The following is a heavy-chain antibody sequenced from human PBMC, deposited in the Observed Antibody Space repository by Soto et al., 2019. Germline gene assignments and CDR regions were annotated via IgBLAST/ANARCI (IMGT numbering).Heavy chain of an antibody. V-gene: IGHV3-23*01. D-gene: IGHD3-3*01. CDR2: ISGSGGST. Sequence: GGSLRLSCAASGFTFSSYAMSWVRQAPGKGLEWVSAISGSGGSTYYADSVKGRFTISRDNSKNTLYLQMNSLRAEDTAVYYCAGPRITIFGVVIKWAYWGQGTLVTVSS. J-gene: IGHJ4*02. CDR3: AGPRITIFGVVIKWAY. CDR1: GFTFSSYA.